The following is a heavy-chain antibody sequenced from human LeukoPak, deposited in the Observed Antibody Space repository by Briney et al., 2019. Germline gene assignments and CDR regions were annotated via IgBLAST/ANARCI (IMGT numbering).Heavy chain of an antibody. D-gene: IGHD3-10*01. Sequence: PGGSLRLSCAASGFTFSSYSMNWVRQAPGKGLEWVSYISSSGSTIYYADSVKGRFTISRDNAKNSLYLQMNSLRAEDTAVYYCARHRFGELFLEYWGQGTLVTVSS. CDR2: ISSSGSTI. V-gene: IGHV3-48*01. CDR3: ARHRFGELFLEY. J-gene: IGHJ4*02. CDR1: GFTFSSYS.